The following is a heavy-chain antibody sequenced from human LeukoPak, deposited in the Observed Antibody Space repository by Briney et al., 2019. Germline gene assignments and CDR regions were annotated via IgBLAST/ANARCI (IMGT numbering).Heavy chain of an antibody. V-gene: IGHV3-23*01. CDR3: AKVQVAGPRIYYYYYGMDV. CDR1: GFTFSSYA. D-gene: IGHD2-15*01. J-gene: IGHJ6*02. CDR2: ISGSGGST. Sequence: PGGSLRLSCAASGFTFSSYAMSWVRQAPGKGLEWVSAISGSGGSTYYADSVKGRFTISRDNSKNTLYLQMNSLRAEDTAVYYCAKVQVAGPRIYYYYYGMDVWGQGTTVTVSS.